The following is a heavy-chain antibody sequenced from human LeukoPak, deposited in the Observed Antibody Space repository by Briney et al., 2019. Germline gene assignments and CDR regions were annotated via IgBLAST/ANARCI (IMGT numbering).Heavy chain of an antibody. V-gene: IGHV4-59*08. CDR3: ARQSDYYDSSGYYETLDY. CDR1: GGSISSYY. D-gene: IGHD3-22*01. CDR2: IYYSGST. J-gene: IGHJ4*02. Sequence: PSETLSLTCTVSGGSISSYYWSWIRQPPGKGLEWIGYIYYSGSTNYNPSLKSRVTISVDTSKNQFSLKLSSVTAADTAVYYCARQSDYYDSSGYYETLDYWGQGTLVTVSS.